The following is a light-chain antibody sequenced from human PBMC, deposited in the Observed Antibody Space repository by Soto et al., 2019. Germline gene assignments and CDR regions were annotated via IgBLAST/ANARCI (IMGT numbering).Light chain of an antibody. Sequence: EIVLTQSPATMSLSPGERATLSCRASQSVSSYLAWYQQKPGQAPRLLIYDASNRANGIPARFSGHGSGTDFTLTISLLEPEDFAVYYCQQRSNWQFTFGPGTKVDIK. CDR1: QSVSSY. CDR2: DAS. V-gene: IGKV3-11*01. CDR3: QQRSNWQFT. J-gene: IGKJ3*01.